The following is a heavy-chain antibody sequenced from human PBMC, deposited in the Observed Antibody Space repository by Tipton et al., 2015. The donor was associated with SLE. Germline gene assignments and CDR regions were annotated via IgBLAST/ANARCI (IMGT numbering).Heavy chain of an antibody. CDR2: ISAYNGNT. Sequence: QSGPEVKKPGASVKVSCEASGYTFNIYGIGWVRQAPGQGLEWMGWISAYNGNTNYAQNVQDRLTMTTDTSTRTAYMELRSLRSDDTAVYYCAKCPDWNDLGYFDSWGQGTLVTVSS. D-gene: IGHD1-1*01. V-gene: IGHV1-18*01. CDR1: GYTFNIYG. J-gene: IGHJ4*02. CDR3: AKCPDWNDLGYFDS.